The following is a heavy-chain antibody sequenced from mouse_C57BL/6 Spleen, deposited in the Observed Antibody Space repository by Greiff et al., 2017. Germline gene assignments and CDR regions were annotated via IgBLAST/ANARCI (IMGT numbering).Heavy chain of an antibody. V-gene: IGHV2-6-1*01. D-gene: IGHD1-2*01. Sequence: VHLVESGPGLVAPSQSLSITCTVSGFSLTSYGVHWVRQPPGKGLEWLVVLWSDGSTTYNSALKSRLSISKDNSKSQVFVKMNSLQSDDTAMYYCARHEGVTTARFADWGQGTLVTVSA. CDR2: LWSDGST. CDR3: ARHEGVTTARFAD. J-gene: IGHJ3*01. CDR1: GFSLTSYG.